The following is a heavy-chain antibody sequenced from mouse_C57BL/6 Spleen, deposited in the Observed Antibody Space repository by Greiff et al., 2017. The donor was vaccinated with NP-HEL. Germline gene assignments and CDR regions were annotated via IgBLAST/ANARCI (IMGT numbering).Heavy chain of an antibody. CDR2: IHPNSGST. CDR1: GYTFTSYW. D-gene: IGHD1-1*01. J-gene: IGHJ4*01. V-gene: IGHV1-64*01. CDR3: ARSYYGSSYCAMDY. Sequence: VQLQQSGAELVKPGASVKLSCKASGYTFTSYWMHWVKQRPGQGLEWIGMIHPNSGSTNYNETFKSKATLTVDKSSSTAYMQLSSLTSEDSAVYYCARSYYGSSYCAMDYWGQGTSVTVSS.